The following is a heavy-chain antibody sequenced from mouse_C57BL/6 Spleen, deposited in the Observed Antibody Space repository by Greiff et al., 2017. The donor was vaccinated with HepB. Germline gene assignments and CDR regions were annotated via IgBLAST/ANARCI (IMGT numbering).Heavy chain of an antibody. CDR3: ARRDDYDDFDY. D-gene: IGHD2-4*01. Sequence: VQVVESGAELVKPGASVKISCKASGYAFSSYWMNWVKQRPGKGLEWIGQIYPGDGDTNYNGKFKGKATLTADKSSSTAYMQLSSLTSEDSAVYFCARRDDYDDFDYWGQGTTLTVSS. J-gene: IGHJ2*01. V-gene: IGHV1-80*01. CDR1: GYAFSSYW. CDR2: IYPGDGDT.